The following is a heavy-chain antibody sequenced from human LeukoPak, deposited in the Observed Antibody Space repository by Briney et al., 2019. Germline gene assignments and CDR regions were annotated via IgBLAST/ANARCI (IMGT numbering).Heavy chain of an antibody. J-gene: IGHJ3*02. Sequence: ASVKVSRKASGYTFTSYGISWVRQAPGQGLEWMGWISAYNGNTNYAQKLQGRVTMTTDTSTSTAYMELRSLRSDDTAVYYCARDQSSYYYDSSGLGDIWGQGTMVTVSS. CDR2: ISAYNGNT. CDR3: ARDQSSYYYDSSGLGDI. V-gene: IGHV1-18*01. D-gene: IGHD3-22*01. CDR1: GYTFTSYG.